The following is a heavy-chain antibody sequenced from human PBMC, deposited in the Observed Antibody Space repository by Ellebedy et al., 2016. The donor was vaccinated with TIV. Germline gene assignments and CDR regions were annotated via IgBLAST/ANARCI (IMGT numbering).Heavy chain of an antibody. J-gene: IGHJ4*02. V-gene: IGHV3-23*01. CDR3: ARSIGWYYFDY. CDR1: GFSFSSRA. Sequence: GESLKISCDASGFSFSSRAMAWVRQAPGKGLEYVSDISGSGVSTYYADSVKGRFTISRDNSKNTLYLQMNSLRGEDTARYYCARSIGWYYFDYWGQGTLVTVSS. CDR2: ISGSGVST. D-gene: IGHD6-19*01.